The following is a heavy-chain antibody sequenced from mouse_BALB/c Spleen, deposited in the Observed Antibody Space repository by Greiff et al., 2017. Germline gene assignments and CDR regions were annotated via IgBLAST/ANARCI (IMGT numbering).Heavy chain of an antibody. CDR3: ARLWERGYAMDY. CDR1: GFAFSSYD. V-gene: IGHV5-12-1*01. J-gene: IGHJ4*01. Sequence: EVKLMESGGGLVKPGGSLKLSCAASGFAFSSYDMSWVRQTPEKRLEWVAYISSGGGSTYYPDTVKGRFTISRDNAKNTLYLQMSSLKSEDTAMYYCARLWERGYAMDYWGQGTSVTVSS. CDR2: ISSGGGST. D-gene: IGHD4-1*01.